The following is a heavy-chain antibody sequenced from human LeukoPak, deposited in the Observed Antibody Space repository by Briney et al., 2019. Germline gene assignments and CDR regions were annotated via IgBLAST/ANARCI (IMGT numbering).Heavy chain of an antibody. CDR2: IYNSGRT. V-gene: IGHV4-59*08. J-gene: IGHJ3*01. D-gene: IGHD5-24*01. CDR3: VRSAITAFAV. Sequence: SETPSLPCTVSGGSISSYYWSWIRQPPGKGLECIGYIYNSGRTNYNHPRKRQVSISVDTAENQFSLKLSSVTAADTAVYYCVRSAITAFAVWGQQTIVSVSS. CDR1: GGSISSYY.